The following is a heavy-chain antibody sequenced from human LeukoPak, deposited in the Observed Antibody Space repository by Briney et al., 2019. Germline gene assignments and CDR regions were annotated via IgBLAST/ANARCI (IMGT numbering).Heavy chain of an antibody. CDR1: GFTFDNYA. J-gene: IGHJ4*02. CDR2: ITGSGSNT. Sequence: GGSLRLSCAASGFTFDNYAMSWVRQAPGEGLEWVSAITGSGSNTYYADSVKGRFTISRDNSKNTLYLQMNSLRAEDTAVYYCAKAGSGWGSYYKVDYWGQGTLVTVSS. CDR3: AKAGSGWGSYYKVDY. D-gene: IGHD3-10*01. V-gene: IGHV3-23*01.